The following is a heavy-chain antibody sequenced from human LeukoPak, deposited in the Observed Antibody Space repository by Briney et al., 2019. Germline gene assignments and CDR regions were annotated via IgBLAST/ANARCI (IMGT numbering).Heavy chain of an antibody. D-gene: IGHD3-22*01. Sequence: ASVKVSCKTSGYTFTGYYMHWVRQTPGQGLEWMGWINPNTGGTNYAQKFQGRVTMTSDTSISTAYMELSSLKSDDTAMYYCARAPMIVVIFPPRLDFWGQGTLVTVSS. CDR1: GYTFTGYY. J-gene: IGHJ4*02. V-gene: IGHV1-2*02. CDR3: ARAPMIVVIFPPRLDF. CDR2: INPNTGGT.